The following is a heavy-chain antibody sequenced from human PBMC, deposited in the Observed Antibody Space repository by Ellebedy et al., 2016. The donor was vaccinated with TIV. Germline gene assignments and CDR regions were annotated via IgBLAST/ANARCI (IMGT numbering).Heavy chain of an antibody. V-gene: IGHV1-2*04. D-gene: IGHD3-22*01. CDR2: INPNSGGT. Sequence: ASVKVSCKASGYTFTGYYMHWVRQVPGQGLEWMGWINPNSGGTKYAQNFQGWVTMTRDTSISTAYMELSRLRSDDTAVYYCARERLIVVVPVGYYGMDVWGQGTTVTVSS. CDR3: ARERLIVVVPVGYYGMDV. CDR1: GYTFTGYY. J-gene: IGHJ6*02.